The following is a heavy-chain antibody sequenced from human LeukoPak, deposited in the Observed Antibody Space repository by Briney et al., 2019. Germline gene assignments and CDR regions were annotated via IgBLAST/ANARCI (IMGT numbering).Heavy chain of an antibody. CDR3: ARHRTYCSSTSCYPNDFDY. V-gene: IGHV4-59*08. J-gene: IGHJ4*02. D-gene: IGHD2-2*01. CDR1: GGSISSYY. Sequence: SETLSLTCTVSGGSISSYYWSWIRQPPGKGLEWIGFIFYSGTTNYNPSLKSRVTISVDTSKNQFSLKLSSVTAADTAVYYCARHRTYCSSTSCYPNDFDYWGQGTLVTVSS. CDR2: IFYSGTT.